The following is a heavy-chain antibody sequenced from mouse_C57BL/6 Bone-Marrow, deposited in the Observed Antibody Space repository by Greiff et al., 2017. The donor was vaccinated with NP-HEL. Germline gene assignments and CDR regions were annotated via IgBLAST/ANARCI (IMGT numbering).Heavy chain of an antibody. Sequence: EVQVVESGGGLVKPGGSLQLSCAASGFTFSDYGLHWVRQAPEQGLEWVAYISRGSSTIYYADPVKGRFTISRDNAKNTLFLQRTSLRSEDTAMYYCARGDWDQGYWGQGTTLTVSS. V-gene: IGHV5-17*01. CDR1: GFTFSDYG. J-gene: IGHJ2*01. CDR3: ARGDWDQGY. D-gene: IGHD4-1*01. CDR2: ISRGSSTI.